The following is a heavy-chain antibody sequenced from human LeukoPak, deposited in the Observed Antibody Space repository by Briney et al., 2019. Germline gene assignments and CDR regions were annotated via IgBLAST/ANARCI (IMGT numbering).Heavy chain of an antibody. D-gene: IGHD3-22*01. CDR3: ARDYYDSRGESFDI. CDR1: GDSIGSHY. CDR2: IFYVGST. V-gene: IGHV4-59*11. Sequence: SETLSLTCTVSGDSIGSHYWSWIRQPPGKGLEWIGYIFYVGSTNYNPSLKSRVTISVDTSKNQFSLKLNSVTAADTAVYYCARDYYDSRGESFDIWGQGTMVTVSS. J-gene: IGHJ3*02.